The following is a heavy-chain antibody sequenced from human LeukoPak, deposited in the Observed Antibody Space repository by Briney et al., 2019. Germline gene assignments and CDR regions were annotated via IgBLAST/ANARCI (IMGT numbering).Heavy chain of an antibody. CDR2: IKQDGSEK. CDR3: ARVGNTIFRPFDY. V-gene: IGHV3-7*01. D-gene: IGHD3-9*01. J-gene: IGHJ4*02. CDR1: GFTFSNFW. Sequence: GGSLRLSCAAAGFTFSNFWMSWVRQAPGKGLEWVANIKQDGSEKYYVDSVKGRFTISRDNAKNSLYLQMNSLRAEDTAVYYCARVGNTIFRPFDYWGQGTLVTVSS.